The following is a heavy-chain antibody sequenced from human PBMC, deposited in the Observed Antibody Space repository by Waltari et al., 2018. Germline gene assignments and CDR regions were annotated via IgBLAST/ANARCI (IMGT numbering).Heavy chain of an antibody. CDR2: IYASGDT. V-gene: IGHV4-4*07. D-gene: IGHD2-15*01. J-gene: IGHJ4*02. Sequence: QVQLQESGPGLVKPSETLSLICTVPGGSISSYYWTWIRQPAGTGLEWIGRIYASGDTNYNPSLKSRVTMSVDTSKNQFSLKLTSVTAADTAVYYCARHNLKNSGGWSGGYWGQGTLVIVSS. CDR1: GGSISSYY. CDR3: ARHNLKNSGGWSGGY.